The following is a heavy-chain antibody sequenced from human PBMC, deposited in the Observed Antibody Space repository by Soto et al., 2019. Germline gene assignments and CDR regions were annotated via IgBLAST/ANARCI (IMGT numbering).Heavy chain of an antibody. J-gene: IGHJ4*02. CDR3: VKVSGYCTGGSCFSYFDY. D-gene: IGHD2-15*01. CDR2: ISGSGGNI. CDR1: GFTFSHHS. V-gene: IGHV3-64D*06. Sequence: GGSLRLSCSGSGFTFSHHSLYWVRQLPGKGLQCVSSISGSGGNIYYAESVKGRFTISRDNSKNTLYLQMTSLSSEDSAVYYCVKVSGYCTGGSCFSYFDYWGQGTPVTVSS.